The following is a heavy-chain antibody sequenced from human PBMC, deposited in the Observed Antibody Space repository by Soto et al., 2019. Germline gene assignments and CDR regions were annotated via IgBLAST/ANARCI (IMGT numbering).Heavy chain of an antibody. CDR3: ARGLAMVIYPHFDY. D-gene: IGHD3-22*01. CDR1: GGTFSSYA. V-gene: IGHV1-69*13. Sequence: SVKVSCKASGGTFSSYAISWVRQAPGQGLEWMGGIIPIFGTANYAQKFQGRVTITADESTSTAYMELSSLRSEDTAVYYCARGLAMVIYPHFDYWGQGTLVTVSS. CDR2: IIPIFGTA. J-gene: IGHJ4*02.